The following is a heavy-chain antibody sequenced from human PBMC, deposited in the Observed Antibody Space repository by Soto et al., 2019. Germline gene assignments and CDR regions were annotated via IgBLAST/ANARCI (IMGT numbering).Heavy chain of an antibody. J-gene: IGHJ6*02. CDR2: IWYDGSNK. CDR1: GFTFSSYG. D-gene: IGHD6-13*01. V-gene: IGHV3-33*01. Sequence: QVQLVESGGGVVQPGRSLRLSCAAFGFTFSSYGMHWVRQAPGKGLEWVAVIWYDGSNKYYADSVKGRFTISRDNSKNTLYLQMNSLRAEDTAVYYCARDAVVLAQGIAAAETRNYYYYYGMDVWGQGTTVTVSS. CDR3: ARDAVVLAQGIAAAETRNYYYYYGMDV.